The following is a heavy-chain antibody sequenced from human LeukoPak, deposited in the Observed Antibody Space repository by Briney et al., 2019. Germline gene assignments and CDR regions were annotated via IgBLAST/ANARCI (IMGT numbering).Heavy chain of an antibody. CDR3: AKLNLGEMAYFDS. V-gene: IGHV3-23*01. D-gene: IGHD2-21*01. CDR2: IRGSGGET. Sequence: GGSLRLSCAGSGFTFNSYAMSWVRQAPGKGLEWVSGIRGSGGETFYADSVKGRFTITRENSKNTLYLQMMGLRAEDTAIYYCAKLNLGEMAYFDSWGQGILVTVSS. CDR1: GFTFNSYA. J-gene: IGHJ4*02.